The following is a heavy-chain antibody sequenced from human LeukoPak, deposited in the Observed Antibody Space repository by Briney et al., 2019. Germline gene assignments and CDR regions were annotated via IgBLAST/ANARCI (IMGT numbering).Heavy chain of an antibody. J-gene: IGHJ4*02. Sequence: PGGSLRLSCAASGFTFSSYAMSWVRQAPGKGLEWVSAISGSGGSTYYADSVKGRFTISRDNSKNTLYLQMNSLRAEDTAVYYCATYYDFCSGYYFDYWGQGTLVTVSS. CDR2: ISGSGGST. D-gene: IGHD3-3*01. CDR1: GFTFSSYA. V-gene: IGHV3-23*01. CDR3: ATYYDFCSGYYFDY.